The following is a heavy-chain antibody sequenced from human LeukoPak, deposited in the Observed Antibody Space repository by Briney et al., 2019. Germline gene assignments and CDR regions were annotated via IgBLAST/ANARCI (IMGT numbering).Heavy chain of an antibody. D-gene: IGHD3-22*01. CDR1: GFTFIDSA. CDR3: ARCRHSYDSSGFPHY. CDR2: ISGSGSST. J-gene: IGHJ4*02. V-gene: IGHV3-23*01. Sequence: PGGSLRLSCAASGFTFIDSAMSWARQAPGRGLEWVCAISGSGSSTYYADSVKGRFTISRDNAKNSLYLQMNSLRPEDTALYYCARCRHSYDSSGFPHYWGQGTLVTVSS.